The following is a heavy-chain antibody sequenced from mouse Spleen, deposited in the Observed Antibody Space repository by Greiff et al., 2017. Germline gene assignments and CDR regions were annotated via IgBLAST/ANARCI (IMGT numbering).Heavy chain of an antibody. J-gene: IGHJ2*01. CDR3: ARRGGNSFDY. CDR2: IYPSDSDT. CDR1: GYTFTSYW. Sequence: QVQLQQPGAELVRPGSSVKLSCKASGYTFTSYWMDWVKQRPGQGLEWIGNIYPSDSDTPYNQKFKDKATLTVDKSSSTAYMQLSSLTSEDSAVYYCARRGGNSFDYWGQGTTLTVSS. V-gene: IGHV1-61*01.